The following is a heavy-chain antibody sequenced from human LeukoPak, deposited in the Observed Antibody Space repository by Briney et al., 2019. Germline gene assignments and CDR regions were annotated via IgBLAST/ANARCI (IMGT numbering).Heavy chain of an antibody. D-gene: IGHD3-10*01. Sequence: PGGSLRLSCAASGFTFSSYDMHWVRQATGKGLEWVSAIGTAGDPYYPSSVKGRFTISRENAKNSLYLQMNSLRAGDTAVYYCARSSGSSPDDAFDIWGQGTMVTVSS. J-gene: IGHJ3*02. V-gene: IGHV3-13*05. CDR2: IGTAGDP. CDR1: GFTFSSYD. CDR3: ARSSGSSPDDAFDI.